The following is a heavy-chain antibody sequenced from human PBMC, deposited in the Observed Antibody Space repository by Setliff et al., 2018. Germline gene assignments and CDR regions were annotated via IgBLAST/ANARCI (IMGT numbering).Heavy chain of an antibody. CDR2: IKQDGRDK. CDR3: AKELAVAGSCIDY. Sequence: PGGSLRLSCAASGFSFSTYWMSWVRQAPGKGLEWVANIKQDGRDKYYADSVKGRFTISRDISKNTLYLQMNNLRAEDTAVYYCAKELAVAGSCIDYWGQGTLVTVSS. J-gene: IGHJ4*02. V-gene: IGHV3-7*01. D-gene: IGHD6-19*01. CDR1: GFSFSTYW.